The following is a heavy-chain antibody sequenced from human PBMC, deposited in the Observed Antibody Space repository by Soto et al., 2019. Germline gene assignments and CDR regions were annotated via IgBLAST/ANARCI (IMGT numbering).Heavy chain of an antibody. J-gene: IGHJ4*02. D-gene: IGHD6-19*01. CDR1: GYAFINYG. CDR2: ISAYNGKT. V-gene: IGHV1-18*04. CDR3: ARDDILLKGWYCDY. Sequence: QIHLVQSGAEVRKPGASVNVSCKASGYAFINYGYSWVRQAPGQGLEWMGWISAYNGKTNYALRFQDRLTMNTDTSTSTAYMELRSLTSDYTAVYYCARDDILLKGWYCDYWGQGTPVTVSS.